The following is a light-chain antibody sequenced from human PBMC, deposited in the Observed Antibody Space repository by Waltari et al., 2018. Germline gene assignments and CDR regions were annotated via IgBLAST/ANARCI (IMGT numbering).Light chain of an antibody. CDR1: ALPKKY. V-gene: IGLV3-10*03. CDR2: EDS. Sequence: SYELTQPPSASVSPGQTARITCSGNALPKKYAYWYQQKSCQAPVLVIYEDSKRPSGIPERFSGSSSGTMATLTISGAQVEDEDDYYCYSTDSSGRRVFGGGTKLTVL. CDR3: YSTDSSGRRV. J-gene: IGLJ3*02.